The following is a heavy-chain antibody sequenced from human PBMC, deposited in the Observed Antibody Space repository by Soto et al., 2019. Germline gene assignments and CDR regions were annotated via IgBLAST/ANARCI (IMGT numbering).Heavy chain of an antibody. CDR2: ISSSSSTI. V-gene: IGHV3-48*02. CDR1: GFTFSSYS. CDR3: ARAPYRDSTESSVDS. D-gene: IGHD1-26*01. J-gene: IGHJ4*02. Sequence: PGGSLRLSCAASGFTFSSYSMNWVRQAPGKGLEWVSYISSSSSTIYYADSVKGRFTISRDNAKNSLYLQMNSLRDEDTAVYYCARAPYRDSTESSVDSGGQGTLVTVPS.